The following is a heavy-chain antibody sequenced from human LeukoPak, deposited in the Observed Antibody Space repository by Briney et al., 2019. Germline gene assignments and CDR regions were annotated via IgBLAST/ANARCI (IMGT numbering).Heavy chain of an antibody. V-gene: IGHV3-7*01. Sequence: GGSLRLSCAASGFTFSSYWMMWVRQAPGKGLEWVANIKQDGSEKYYVDSVKGRFNISRDNAKNSLYLQMNSLRAEDTAVSYCARSGRYYDFWSGYYHSYGMDVWGQGTTVTVSS. CDR2: IKQDGSEK. CDR1: GFTFSSYW. D-gene: IGHD3-3*01. J-gene: IGHJ6*02. CDR3: ARSGRYYDFWSGYYHSYGMDV.